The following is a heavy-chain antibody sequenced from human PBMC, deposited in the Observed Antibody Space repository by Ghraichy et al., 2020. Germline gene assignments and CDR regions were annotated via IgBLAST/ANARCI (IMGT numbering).Heavy chain of an antibody. D-gene: IGHD2-15*01. Sequence: SETLSLTCTVSGGSVTRGSYYWNWIRQPPGKGLEWIGYIYYSGSTNYNPSLKGRVTISRDTSKNQFSLKLRSVTAADTAVYFCANSWDAFDYWGQGMQVTVSS. V-gene: IGHV4-61*01. CDR1: GGSVTRGSYY. J-gene: IGHJ4*02. CDR2: IYYSGST. CDR3: ANSWDAFDY.